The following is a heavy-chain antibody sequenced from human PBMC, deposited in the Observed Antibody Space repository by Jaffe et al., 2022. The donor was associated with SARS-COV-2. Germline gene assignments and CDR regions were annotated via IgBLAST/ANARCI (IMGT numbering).Heavy chain of an antibody. J-gene: IGHJ1*01. Sequence: EVQLVESGGGLVKPGGSLRLSCAASGFTFSNAWMSWVRQAPGKGLEWVGRFKSKNDGGTIDYAAPVKGRFTISRDDSKNTLYLQMNSLKTEDTAVYYCTTLWYYYDSSDHWGQGTLVTVSS. V-gene: IGHV3-15*01. D-gene: IGHD3-22*01. CDR2: FKSKNDGGTI. CDR3: TTLWYYYDSSDH. CDR1: GFTFSNAW.